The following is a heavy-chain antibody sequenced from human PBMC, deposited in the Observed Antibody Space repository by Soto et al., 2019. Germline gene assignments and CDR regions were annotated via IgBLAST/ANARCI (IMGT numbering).Heavy chain of an antibody. CDR3: RAYTYGQGVDY. D-gene: IGHD5-18*01. Sequence: GGSLRLSCVASGFTFSAYDMNWVRQAPGKGLEWVSVVNGNGGSTYYADSVKGRFSISRDDSKNTVYLQLNSLRAEDTAVYYCRAYTYGQGVDYWGQGTLVTVSS. J-gene: IGHJ4*02. V-gene: IGHV3-23*01. CDR1: GFTFSAYD. CDR2: VNGNGGST.